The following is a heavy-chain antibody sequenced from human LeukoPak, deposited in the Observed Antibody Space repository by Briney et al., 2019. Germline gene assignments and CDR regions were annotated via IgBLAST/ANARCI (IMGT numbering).Heavy chain of an antibody. CDR1: GFTFSSYA. J-gene: IGHJ6*02. CDR2: ISYDGSNK. Sequence: PGGSLRLSCAASGFTFSSYAMHWVRQAPGKGLEWVAVISYDGSNKYYADSVKGRFTISRDNSKNTLYLQMNSLRAEDTAVYYCARDPYGMDVWGQGTTVTVSS. V-gene: IGHV3-30*14. CDR3: ARDPYGMDV.